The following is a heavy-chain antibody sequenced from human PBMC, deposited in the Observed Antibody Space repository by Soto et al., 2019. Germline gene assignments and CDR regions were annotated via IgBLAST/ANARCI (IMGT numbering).Heavy chain of an antibody. J-gene: IGHJ4*02. D-gene: IGHD6-19*01. CDR3: ATDSFRSGIAVAGNY. CDR1: GFTFGSYA. CDR2: ISFGGGST. V-gene: IGHV3-23*01. Sequence: PGGSLRLSCAASGFTFGSYAMTWVRQAPGKGLEWVSAISFGGGSTYYADSVKGRFTISGDNSKNTLYLQMTSLRAEDTAIYYCATDSFRSGIAVAGNYWGQGTLVTVSS.